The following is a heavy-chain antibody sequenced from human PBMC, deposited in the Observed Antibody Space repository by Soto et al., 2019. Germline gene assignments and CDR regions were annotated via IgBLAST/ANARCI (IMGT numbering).Heavy chain of an antibody. D-gene: IGHD2-2*01. J-gene: IGHJ5*02. CDR3: ARGVGCISTSCYRPWFDP. CDR1: GGSISSGGYY. V-gene: IGHV4-31*01. CDR2: IYYSGST. Sequence: QVQLQESGPGLVKPSQTLSLTCTVSGGSISSGGYYWSWIRQHPGKGLEWIGYIYYSGSTYYNPSLMSLVTVSVDTSKNQFSLKLSSVTAADTAVYYCARGVGCISTSCYRPWFDPWGQGTLVTVSS.